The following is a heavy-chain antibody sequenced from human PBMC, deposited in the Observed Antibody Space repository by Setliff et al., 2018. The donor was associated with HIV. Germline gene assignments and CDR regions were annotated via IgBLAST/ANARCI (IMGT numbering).Heavy chain of an antibody. D-gene: IGHD4-17*01. CDR3: VGIYADYSYYLDV. Sequence: SETLSLTCTVSGGSVNSANYYWSWIRLPAGKGLEWVGRIYASGNTNYNPSLQSRVTILIDPSKSQFSLRLSSVTAADTAIYYYVGIYADYSYYLDVWGKGTTVTVSS. V-gene: IGHV4-61*02. CDR2: IYASGNT. J-gene: IGHJ6*03. CDR1: GGSVNSANYY.